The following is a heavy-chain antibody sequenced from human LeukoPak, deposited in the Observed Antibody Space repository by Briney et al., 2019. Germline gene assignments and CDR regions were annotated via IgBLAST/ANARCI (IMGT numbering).Heavy chain of an antibody. CDR2: VYPDDSDT. V-gene: IGHV5-51*01. D-gene: IGHD1-26*01. Sequence: GESLKISCKGSGYSFAKHWIGWVRQMPGKALEWMGIVYPDDSDTRYSPSLQGQVTISADKSISTAYLQWSSLKASDTAMYYCARHRVGATLDYWGQGTLVTVSS. CDR3: ARHRVGATLDY. CDR1: GYSFAKHW. J-gene: IGHJ4*02.